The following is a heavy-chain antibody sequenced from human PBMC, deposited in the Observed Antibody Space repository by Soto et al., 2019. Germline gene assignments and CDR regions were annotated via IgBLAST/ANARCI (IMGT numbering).Heavy chain of an antibody. J-gene: IGHJ4*02. CDR2: INHSGST. V-gene: IGHV4-34*01. CDR3: ARGLDY. Sequence: PSAPLSLTCAVYGGSFIGYYWSWIRQPPGKGLEWIGEINHSGSTNYNPSLKSRVTISVDTSKNQFSLKLSSVTAADTAVYYCARGLDYWGQGTLVTVSS. CDR1: GGSFIGYY.